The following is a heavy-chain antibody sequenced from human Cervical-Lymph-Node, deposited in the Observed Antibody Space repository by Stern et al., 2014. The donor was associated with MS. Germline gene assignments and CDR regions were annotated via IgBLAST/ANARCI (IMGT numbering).Heavy chain of an antibody. CDR3: VLPSTVTTAAFDV. J-gene: IGHJ3*01. D-gene: IGHD4-11*01. V-gene: IGHV1-69*06. CDR1: GGTFSTFS. Sequence: VQLVESGAEVKKPGSSVKVSCKASGGTFSTFSIHWVRQVPGQSLEWMGGIIPIFDPPNFAQKFQGRVTITADSSTSTVYMALNSLRFDDTAVYYCVLPSTVTTAAFDVWGRGTMVTVSS. CDR2: IIPIFDPP.